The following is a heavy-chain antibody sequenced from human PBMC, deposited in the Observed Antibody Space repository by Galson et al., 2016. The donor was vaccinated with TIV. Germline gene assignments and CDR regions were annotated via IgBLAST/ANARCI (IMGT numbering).Heavy chain of an antibody. CDR1: GSRFTNYW. CDR3: ARHHDFWSGPGYFYMDV. D-gene: IGHD3-3*01. J-gene: IGHJ6*03. V-gene: IGHV5-51*01. Sequence: QSGAEVKKSGESLKISCKGSGSRFTNYWIGWVRQMPGEGLEWVAIIYPGDSETRYSPSFQGQVTISADKSISTAYLQWSSLKASDTAIYYCARHHDFWSGPGYFYMDVWGKGTTVSVSS. CDR2: IYPGDSET.